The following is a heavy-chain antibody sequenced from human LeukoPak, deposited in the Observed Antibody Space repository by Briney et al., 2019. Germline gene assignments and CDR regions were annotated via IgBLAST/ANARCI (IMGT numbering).Heavy chain of an antibody. CDR1: GFTFSSYE. D-gene: IGHD2-15*01. J-gene: IGHJ4*02. CDR3: AREIRYCSGSKCYPFDY. Sequence: YLRLSCAASGFTFSSYEMNWVRQAPGKGLEWVSYISSSGSTIYYADSVKGRFTISRDNAKNSLYLQMNSLRAEDTAVYYCAREIRYCSGSKCYPFDYWGQGTLVTVSS. CDR2: ISSSGSTI. V-gene: IGHV3-48*03.